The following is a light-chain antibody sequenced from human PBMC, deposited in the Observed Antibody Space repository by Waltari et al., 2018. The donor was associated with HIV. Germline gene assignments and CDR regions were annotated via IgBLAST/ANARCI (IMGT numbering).Light chain of an antibody. CDR1: SSDVWSYNL. Sequence: HSALTQPASVPGSPGQSIPISCTGTSSDVWSYNLASWYQQHPGKAPKLIIYKVSKRPSGFSNRFSGSKSGSTASLTIAGLQPEDEADYCCCSYASTTDTYVVFGGGTKLTVL. V-gene: IGLV2-23*02. CDR2: KVS. CDR3: CSYASTTDTYVV. J-gene: IGLJ2*01.